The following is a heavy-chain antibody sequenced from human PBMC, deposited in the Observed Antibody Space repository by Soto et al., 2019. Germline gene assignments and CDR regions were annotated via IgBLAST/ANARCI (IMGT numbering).Heavy chain of an antibody. Sequence: PSETLSLTCTVSGGSISGSSYYGGWIRQPPGKGLEWMGSIYYSGSTYYNPSLKSRVTISVDTSKNEFSLKLSSVTAADTALYYCNGAVAGTWDYWGQGTLVTVSS. CDR1: GGSISGSSYY. CDR2: IYYSGST. CDR3: NGAVAGTWDY. V-gene: IGHV4-39*03. J-gene: IGHJ4*02. D-gene: IGHD6-19*01.